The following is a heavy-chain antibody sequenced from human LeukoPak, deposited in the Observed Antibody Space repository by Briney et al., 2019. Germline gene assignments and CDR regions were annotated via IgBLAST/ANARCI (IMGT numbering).Heavy chain of an antibody. CDR1: GGSFSGYY. J-gene: IGHJ4*02. CDR2: INHSGST. V-gene: IGHV4-34*01. CDR3: ARSMVRGAIDAY. D-gene: IGHD3-10*01. Sequence: SETLSLTCAVYGGSFSGYYWSWIRQPPGKGLEWIGEINHSGSTNYNPSLKSRVTISVDTSKNQFSLKLRSVTAADTAVYYCARSMVRGAIDAYWGQGTLVTVSS.